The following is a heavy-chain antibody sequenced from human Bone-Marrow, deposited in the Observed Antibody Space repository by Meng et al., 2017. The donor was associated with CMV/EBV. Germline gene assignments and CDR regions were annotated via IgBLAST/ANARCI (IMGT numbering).Heavy chain of an antibody. CDR3: LTGWGEY. CDR1: GFPFSTYA. Sequence: GESLKISCAASGFPFSTYAFHWVRQAPGKGLEWVGRIKSKTDGGTTDYAAPVKGRFTISRDDSKNTLYLQMNSLKTEDTAVYYCLTGWGEYWGQGTLVTVSS. J-gene: IGHJ4*02. V-gene: IGHV3-15*01. CDR2: IKSKTDGGTT. D-gene: IGHD1-26*01.